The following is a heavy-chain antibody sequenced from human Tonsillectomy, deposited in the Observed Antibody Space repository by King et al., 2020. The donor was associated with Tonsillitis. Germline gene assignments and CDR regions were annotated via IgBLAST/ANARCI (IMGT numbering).Heavy chain of an antibody. D-gene: IGHD5-18*01. J-gene: IGHJ6*02. CDR1: GGSISSYY. V-gene: IGHV4-59*01. Sequence: VQLQESGPGLVKPSETLSLTCTVSGGSISSYYWSWIRQPPGKGLAWIGYIYYSGSTNYNPSLKSRVTISVDTSKNQFSLKLSSVTAADTAVYYCARDPGYSYGRDYYYGMDVWGQGTTVTVSS. CDR3: ARDPGYSYGRDYYYGMDV. CDR2: IYYSGST.